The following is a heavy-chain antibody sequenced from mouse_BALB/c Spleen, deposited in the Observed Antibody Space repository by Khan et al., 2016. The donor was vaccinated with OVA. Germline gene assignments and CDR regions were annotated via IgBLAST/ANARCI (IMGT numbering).Heavy chain of an antibody. D-gene: IGHD1-1*01. Sequence: VQLVESGPGLVAPSQSLSITCTVSGFSLTDYGVNWVRQPPGKGLEWLGMIWGDGSTDYNSALKSRLSISKDNSKSQVFLKMNSLQTDDTARYFCARELRLGLFAYWGQGALVTVSA. J-gene: IGHJ3*01. CDR1: GFSLTDYG. V-gene: IGHV2-6-7*01. CDR2: IWGDGST. CDR3: ARELRLGLFAY.